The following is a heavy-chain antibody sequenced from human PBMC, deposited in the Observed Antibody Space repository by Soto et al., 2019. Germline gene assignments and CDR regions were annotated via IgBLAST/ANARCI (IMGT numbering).Heavy chain of an antibody. CDR2: IEHVGSQI. J-gene: IGHJ4*02. D-gene: IGHD2-2*01. CDR3: ARVVPLSVPAAMGN. Sequence: PGGSLRVACTASGFNVSAYWMSWVRQAPGKGLEWVANIEHVGSQIYYVDSVKGRFTISRDNAKNSLFLQMNSLTAADAAVYYCARVVPLSVPAAMGNWGQGTLVTVSS. CDR1: GFNVSAYW. V-gene: IGHV3-7*01.